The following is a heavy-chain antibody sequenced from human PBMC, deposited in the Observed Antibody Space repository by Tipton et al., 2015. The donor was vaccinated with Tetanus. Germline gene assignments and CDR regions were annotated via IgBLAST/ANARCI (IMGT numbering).Heavy chain of an antibody. D-gene: IGHD1-26*01. V-gene: IGHV3-74*01. CDR3: TRDLHRQWDLDL. CDR2: IKSDGSDT. J-gene: IGHJ5*02. CDR1: GFPFSDYW. Sequence: SLRLSCAASGFPFSDYWIHWVRQAPGKRLEWVSHIKSDGSDTHYADSVKGRFTISRDNARSTLFLYMNSLRVDDTAIYFCTRDLHRQWDLDLWGPGALVSVSS.